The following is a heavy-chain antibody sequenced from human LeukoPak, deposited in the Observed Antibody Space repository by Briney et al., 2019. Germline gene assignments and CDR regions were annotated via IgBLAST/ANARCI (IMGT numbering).Heavy chain of an antibody. CDR3: ARDMLGATGYLDY. J-gene: IGHJ4*02. CDR1: GFTFSDYY. Sequence: PGGSLRLSCAASGFTFSDYYMSWIRQAPGKGLEWVSFISRDGFYTNYADSVKGRFTISRDNAENSLYLQVNSLRAEDTAFYYCARDMLGATGYLDYWGQGTLVTVSS. V-gene: IGHV3-11*05. D-gene: IGHD1-26*01. CDR2: ISRDGFYT.